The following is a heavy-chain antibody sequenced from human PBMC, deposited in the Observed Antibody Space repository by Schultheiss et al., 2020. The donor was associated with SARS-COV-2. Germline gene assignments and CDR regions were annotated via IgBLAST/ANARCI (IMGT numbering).Heavy chain of an antibody. Sequence: GSLRLSCAASGFTFSSYGMHWVRQAPGKGLEWVAVIWYDGSNKYYADSVKGRFTISRDNSKNTLYLQMNSLRAEDTAVYYCARDREYSSSWYVSYYYYYGMDVWGQGTTVTVSS. CDR3: ARDREYSSSWYVSYYYYYGMDV. D-gene: IGHD6-13*01. V-gene: IGHV3-33*01. CDR1: GFTFSSYG. J-gene: IGHJ6*02. CDR2: IWYDGSNK.